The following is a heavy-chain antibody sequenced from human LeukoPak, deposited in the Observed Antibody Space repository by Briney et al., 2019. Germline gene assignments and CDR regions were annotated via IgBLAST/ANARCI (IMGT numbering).Heavy chain of an antibody. CDR2: IIPIFGTA. CDR1: GGTFSSYA. J-gene: IGHJ6*03. V-gene: IGHV1-69*06. Sequence: ASVKVSCKASGGTFSSYAISWVRQAPGQGLEWMGGIIPIFGTANYAQKFQDRVTITADKSTSTAYMELSSLRSEDTAVYYCARDRYDSSGTKARDYYYYMDVWGKGTTVTVSS. D-gene: IGHD3-22*01. CDR3: ARDRYDSSGTKARDYYYYMDV.